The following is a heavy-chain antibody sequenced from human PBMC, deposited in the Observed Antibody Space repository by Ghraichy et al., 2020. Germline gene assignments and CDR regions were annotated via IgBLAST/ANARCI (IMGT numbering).Heavy chain of an antibody. V-gene: IGHV3-7*04. D-gene: IGHD2-15*01. CDR3: ARLKGGCYFRSCNLKFDY. Sequence: GESLNISCAASGFTFSSYWMSWVRQAPGKGLEWVANIKQDGSEKYYVDSVKGRFTISRDNAKNSLYLQMNSLRAEDTAVYYCARLKGGCYFRSCNLKFDYWGQGTLVTVSS. CDR1: GFTFSSYW. J-gene: IGHJ4*02. CDR2: IKQDGSEK.